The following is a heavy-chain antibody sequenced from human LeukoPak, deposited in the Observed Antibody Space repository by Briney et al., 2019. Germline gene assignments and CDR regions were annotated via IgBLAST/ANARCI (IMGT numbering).Heavy chain of an antibody. CDR2: ISSSSSYI. J-gene: IGHJ4*02. V-gene: IGHV3-21*01. CDR3: ARPRGGPFDY. Sequence: WVSSISSSSSYIYYADSVKGRFTISRDNAKNSLYLQMNSLRAEDTAVYYCARPRGGPFDYWGQGTLVTVSS. D-gene: IGHD3-16*01.